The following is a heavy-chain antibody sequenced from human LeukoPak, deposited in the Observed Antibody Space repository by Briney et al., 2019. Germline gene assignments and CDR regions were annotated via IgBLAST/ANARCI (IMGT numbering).Heavy chain of an antibody. V-gene: IGHV4-39*07. CDR3: ARSEEAVAGYYYYYMDV. Sequence: SETLSLTCTVSGGSISSSSYYWGWIRQPPGKGLEWIGSIYYSGSTYYNPSLKSRVTISVDTSKNQFSLKLSSVTAADTAVYYCARSEEAVAGYYYYYMDVWGKGTTVTISS. CDR2: IYYSGST. J-gene: IGHJ6*03. CDR1: GGSISSSSYY. D-gene: IGHD6-19*01.